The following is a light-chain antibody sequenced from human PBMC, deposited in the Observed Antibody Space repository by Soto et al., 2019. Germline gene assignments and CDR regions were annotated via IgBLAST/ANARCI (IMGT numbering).Light chain of an antibody. CDR2: EVT. CDR1: RTDVGSYDL. Sequence: QSALTQPASVSGSPGQSITISCTGTRTDVGSYDLVSWYQQLPGKVPKLVIYEVTKRPSGVSNRFSGSKSGNTASLTISGLQAEDEADSYCCSYAGTSSFVLFGGGTKLTVL. J-gene: IGLJ2*01. V-gene: IGLV2-23*02. CDR3: CSYAGTSSFVL.